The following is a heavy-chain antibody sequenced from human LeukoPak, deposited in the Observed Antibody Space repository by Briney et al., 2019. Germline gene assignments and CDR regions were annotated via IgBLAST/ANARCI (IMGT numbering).Heavy chain of an antibody. CDR2: ISYDGNYN. D-gene: IGHD3-16*01. V-gene: IGHV3-30-3*01. CDR1: GLTFSDHA. J-gene: IGHJ4*02. Sequence: GGSLRLSCAASGLTFSDHAMHWVRQAPGKGLEWLGVISYDGNYNHYADSVKGRFTVSRVNPKNTVYLHMSSLKPEDTAVYYCARDLGSYGWGNHFDYWGQGTLVTVSS. CDR3: ARDLGSYGWGNHFDY.